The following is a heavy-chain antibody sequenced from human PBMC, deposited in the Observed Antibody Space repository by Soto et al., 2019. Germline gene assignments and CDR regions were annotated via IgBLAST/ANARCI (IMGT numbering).Heavy chain of an antibody. Sequence: SETLSLTCTVSGDSISTYYWSWIRQTPGRGLEWIGSVFYSGSTNYNPSLRSRVTISVDTSKNQFSLKLSSVTAADTAVYYCARGLGWNDDWGQGTLVTVSS. CDR1: GDSISTYY. V-gene: IGHV4-59*01. J-gene: IGHJ4*02. CDR2: VFYSGST. D-gene: IGHD1-1*01. CDR3: ARGLGWNDD.